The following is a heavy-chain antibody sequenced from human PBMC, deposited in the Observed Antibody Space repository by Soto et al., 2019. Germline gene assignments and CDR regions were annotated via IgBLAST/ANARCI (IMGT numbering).Heavy chain of an antibody. CDR1: GGSISSYY. CDR3: AREQLGYSSSWYGAFDI. D-gene: IGHD6-13*01. Sequence: SETLSLTCTVSGGSISSYYWSWIRQPPGKGLEWIGYIYYSGSTNYNPSLKSRVTISVDTSKNQFSLKLSSVTAADTAVYYCAREQLGYSSSWYGAFDIWGQGTMVTVSS. J-gene: IGHJ3*02. CDR2: IYYSGST. V-gene: IGHV4-59*01.